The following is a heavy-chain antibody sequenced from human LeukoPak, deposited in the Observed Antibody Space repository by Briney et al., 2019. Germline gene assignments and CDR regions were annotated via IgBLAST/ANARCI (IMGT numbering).Heavy chain of an antibody. V-gene: IGHV1-18*01. Sequence: SVKASCKASGYTFTSYGISWVRQAPGQGLEWMGWISAYNGNTNYAQKLQGRVTMTTDTSTSTAYMELRSLRSDDTAVYYCARDFFVVVPAAGFYYYYYGMDVWGQGTTVTVSS. CDR1: GYTFTSYG. CDR2: ISAYNGNT. J-gene: IGHJ6*02. CDR3: ARDFFVVVPAAGFYYYYYGMDV. D-gene: IGHD2-2*01.